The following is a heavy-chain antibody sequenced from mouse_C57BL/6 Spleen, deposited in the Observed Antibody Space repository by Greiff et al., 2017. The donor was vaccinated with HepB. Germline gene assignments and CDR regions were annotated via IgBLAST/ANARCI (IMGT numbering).Heavy chain of an antibody. J-gene: IGHJ4*01. V-gene: IGHV1-15*01. Sequence: QVQLKESGAELVRPGASVTLSCKASGYTFTDYEMHWVKQTPVHGLEWIGAIDPETGGTAYNQKFKGKAILTADKSSSTAYMELRSLTSEDSAVYYCTRLRSASWGQGTSVTVSS. CDR1: GYTFTDYE. CDR2: IDPETGGT. CDR3: TRLRSAS.